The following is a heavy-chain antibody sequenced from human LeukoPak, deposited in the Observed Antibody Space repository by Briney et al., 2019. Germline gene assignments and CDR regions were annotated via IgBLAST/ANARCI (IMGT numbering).Heavy chain of an antibody. V-gene: IGHV3-11*06. CDR2: ISSSSSYT. Sequence: GGSLRLSCAASGFTFSDYYMSWIRQAPGKGLEWVSYISSSSSYTNYADSVKGRFTISRDNAKNSLYLQMNSLRAEDTAVYYCARDCYPDGYAPDHWGHVTLVTGSS. CDR3: ARDCYPDGYAPDH. D-gene: IGHD5-18*01. J-gene: IGHJ4*01. CDR1: GFTFSDYY.